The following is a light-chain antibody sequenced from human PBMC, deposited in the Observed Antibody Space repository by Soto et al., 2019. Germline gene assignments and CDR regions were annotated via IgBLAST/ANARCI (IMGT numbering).Light chain of an antibody. Sequence: DILLTHSPSFLSASAGDRVTITCRASQDITKYLAWFQQKPGRAPKLLIYGAFTLQRGVPSRFSGRGSGKEFTLTISSLQPEDFATYYSQQVDPYPMTFGGGKKVDIX. CDR2: GAF. J-gene: IGKJ4*01. CDR1: QDITKY. CDR3: QQVDPYPMT. V-gene: IGKV1-9*01.